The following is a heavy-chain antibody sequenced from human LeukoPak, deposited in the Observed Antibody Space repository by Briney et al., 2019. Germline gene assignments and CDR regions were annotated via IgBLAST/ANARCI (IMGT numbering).Heavy chain of an antibody. D-gene: IGHD2-2*01. Sequence: GASVTVSCKASGYTFTGYYMHWVRQAPGQGREWMGWINPNSGGTNYAQKFQGRVTMTRDTSISTAYIELSRQRSDDTAVYYCARDRYCSSTSCYENWFDPWGQGTLVTVSS. V-gene: IGHV1-2*02. CDR3: ARDRYCSSTSCYENWFDP. CDR1: GYTFTGYY. CDR2: INPNSGGT. J-gene: IGHJ5*02.